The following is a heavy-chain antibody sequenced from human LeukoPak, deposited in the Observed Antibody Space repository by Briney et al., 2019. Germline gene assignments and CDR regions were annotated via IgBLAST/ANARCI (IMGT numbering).Heavy chain of an antibody. V-gene: IGHV3-49*04. D-gene: IGHD1-26*01. J-gene: IGHJ3*02. CDR3: TRDPRGSYGPDAFDI. CDR1: GFTFGDYA. CDR2: IRSKAYGGTT. Sequence: GGSLRLSCTASGFTFGDYAMSWVRLAPGKGLEWVGFIRSKAYGGTTEYAASVKGRFTISRDDSKSIAYLQMNSLKTEDTAVYYCTRDPRGSYGPDAFDIWGQGTMVTVSS.